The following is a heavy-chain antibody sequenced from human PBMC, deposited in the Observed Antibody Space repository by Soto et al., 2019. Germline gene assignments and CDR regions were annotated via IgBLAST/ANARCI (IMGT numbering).Heavy chain of an antibody. D-gene: IGHD2-15*01. J-gene: IGHJ4*02. Sequence: GGSLRLSCAASGITLSNYWMHWVRQAPSKGLVWVSRINGDGSSTNYADSVKGRFTISRDNAKNTLYLQMNSLRAEDTAVYYCSVVLIPDTRNSLGQWGQGAQVTVSS. CDR1: GITLSNYW. CDR3: SVVLIPDTRNSLGQ. CDR2: INGDGSST. V-gene: IGHV3-74*01.